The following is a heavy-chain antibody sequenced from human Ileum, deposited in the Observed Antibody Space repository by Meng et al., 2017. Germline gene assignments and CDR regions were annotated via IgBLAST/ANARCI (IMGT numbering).Heavy chain of an antibody. Sequence: GGSLRLSCAASGFTFDDYAMHWVRQAPGKGLEWVSGISWNSGRIGYADSVKGRFTISRDNAKNSLYLQMNSLRAEDTALYYCAKTSRDGYNFYGAFDIWGQGTMVTVSS. CDR3: AKTSRDGYNFYGAFDI. CDR2: ISWNSGRI. J-gene: IGHJ3*02. V-gene: IGHV3-9*01. D-gene: IGHD5-24*01. CDR1: GFTFDDYA.